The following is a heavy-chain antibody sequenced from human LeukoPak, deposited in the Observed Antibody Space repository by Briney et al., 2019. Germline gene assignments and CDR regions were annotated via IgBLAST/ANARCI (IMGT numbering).Heavy chain of an antibody. D-gene: IGHD3-22*01. CDR1: GYTFTSYG. V-gene: IGHV1-18*01. J-gene: IGHJ4*02. Sequence: VASVKVSCKASGYTFTSYGISWVRQAPGQGLEWMGWISACNGNTNYAQKLQGRVTMTTDTSTSTAYMELRSLRSDDTAVYYCARDYDYYDSSGWKYFDYWGQGTLVTVSS. CDR3: ARDYDYYDSSGWKYFDY. CDR2: ISACNGNT.